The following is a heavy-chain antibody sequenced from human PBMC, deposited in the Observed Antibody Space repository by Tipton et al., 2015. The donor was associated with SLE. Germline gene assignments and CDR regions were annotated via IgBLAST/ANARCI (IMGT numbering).Heavy chain of an antibody. CDR1: GGSISGYY. CDR3: ARAGGDGFNLAY. J-gene: IGHJ4*02. CDR2: IYYIGDT. D-gene: IGHD5-24*01. V-gene: IGHV4-59*01. Sequence: TLSLTCSVSGGSISGYYWSWIRQPPGKGLEWIGDIYYIGDTNYNPSLTSRVSISVDTSNNQFSLKLTSVTAADTAIYYCARAGGDGFNLAYWGQGALVTVSS.